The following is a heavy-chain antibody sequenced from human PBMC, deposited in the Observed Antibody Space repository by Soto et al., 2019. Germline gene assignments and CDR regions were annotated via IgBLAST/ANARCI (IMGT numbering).Heavy chain of an antibody. D-gene: IGHD2-8*01. CDR1: GGSVSNSNYY. J-gene: IGHJ4*02. CDR2: VYYRGRS. CDR3: VSQRTSVLTQAYFDY. Sequence: SETLSLTCTVSGGSVSNSNYYWGWIRQSPGKGLEWIGSVYYRGRSYSKSSVKSRVTISVDTSKNQFSLNLNSVTASDTAVYFCVSQRTSVLTQAYFDYWGPGAMVTVYS. V-gene: IGHV4-39*01.